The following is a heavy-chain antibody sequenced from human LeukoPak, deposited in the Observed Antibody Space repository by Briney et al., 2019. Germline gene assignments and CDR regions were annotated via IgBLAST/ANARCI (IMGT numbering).Heavy chain of an antibody. V-gene: IGHV3-30*18. CDR2: ISYDGSNK. CDR1: GFTFSSYG. J-gene: IGHJ3*02. Sequence: GGSLRLSCAASGFTFSSYGMHWVRQAPGKGLEWVAVISYDGSNKYYADSVKGRFTISRDNSKNTLYLQMNSLRAEDTAVYYCAKVKWEQQLVPLGAFDIWGQGTMVTVSS. CDR3: AKVKWEQQLVPLGAFDI. D-gene: IGHD6-13*01.